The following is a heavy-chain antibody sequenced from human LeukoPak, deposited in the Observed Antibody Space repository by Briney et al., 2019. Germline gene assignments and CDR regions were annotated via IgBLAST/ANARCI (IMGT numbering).Heavy chain of an antibody. Sequence: SETLSLTCTVSGGSISSGGYYWSWIRQPPGKGLEGIGYIYYSGSTYYNPSLKSRVTISVDTSKNQFSLKLSSVTAADTAVYYCARDLTTYYYDSSGAFDIWGQGTMVTVSS. D-gene: IGHD3-22*01. V-gene: IGHV4-31*03. CDR3: ARDLTTYYYDSSGAFDI. J-gene: IGHJ3*02. CDR1: GGSISSGGYY. CDR2: IYYSGST.